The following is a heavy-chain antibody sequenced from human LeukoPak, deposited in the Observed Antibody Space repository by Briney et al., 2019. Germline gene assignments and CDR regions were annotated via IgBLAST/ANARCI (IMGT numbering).Heavy chain of an antibody. J-gene: IGHJ4*02. V-gene: IGHV3-66*01. CDR1: GFTFSDYY. CDR3: ARGQYYYVS. D-gene: IGHD4-11*01. CDR2: FHSGGST. Sequence: QTGGSLRLSCAASGFTFSDYYMNWVRQAPGKGLEWVSVFHSGGSTYYADSVKGRFTISRDNSKNTLYLQMNSLRAEDTAVYYCARGQYYYVSWGQGTLVTVSS.